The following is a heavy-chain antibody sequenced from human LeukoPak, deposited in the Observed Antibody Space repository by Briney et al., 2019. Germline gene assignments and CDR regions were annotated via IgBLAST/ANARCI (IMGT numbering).Heavy chain of an antibody. CDR3: ASGDDFWSGYYYFGY. J-gene: IGHJ4*02. D-gene: IGHD3-3*01. CDR2: ITSSSSYI. CDR1: GFTFSTYN. Sequence: GGSLRLSCAASGFTFSTYNMNWVRQAPGKGLEWVSSITSSSSYIYYADSVKGRFTISRDNAKNSLYLQMNSLRAEDTAVYYCASGDDFWSGYYYFGYWGQGTLVTVSS. V-gene: IGHV3-21*01.